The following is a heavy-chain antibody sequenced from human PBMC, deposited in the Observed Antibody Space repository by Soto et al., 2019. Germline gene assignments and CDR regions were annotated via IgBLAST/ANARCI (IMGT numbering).Heavy chain of an antibody. CDR3: AVNDFWSGDPSGPEFDY. D-gene: IGHD3-3*01. V-gene: IGHV4-34*01. CDR1: GGSFSGYY. J-gene: IGHJ4*02. Sequence: QVQLQQWGAGLLKPSATLSLTCAVYGGSFSGYYWSWIRQPPGKGLECIGEINHSGSTNYNPYLKSRVTIWVDTAKNQFYLKLISVTAADTAVYYCAVNDFWSGDPSGPEFDYWGQGTLVTVSS. CDR2: INHSGST.